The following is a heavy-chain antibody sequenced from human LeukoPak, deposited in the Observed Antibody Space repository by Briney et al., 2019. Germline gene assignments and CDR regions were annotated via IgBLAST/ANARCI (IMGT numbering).Heavy chain of an antibody. CDR1: GFTISSYG. CDR2: IWYDGSNK. CDR3: AKNGSQTSYYYMDV. V-gene: IGHV3-33*06. Sequence: GGSRRLSCAASGFTISSYGMHWVRQAPGKGLEWVAVIWYDGSNKYYADSVKGRFTISRDNSKKTLDLQMNSLRAEDTAVYYCAKNGSQTSYYYMDVWGKGTTVTVSS. J-gene: IGHJ6*03.